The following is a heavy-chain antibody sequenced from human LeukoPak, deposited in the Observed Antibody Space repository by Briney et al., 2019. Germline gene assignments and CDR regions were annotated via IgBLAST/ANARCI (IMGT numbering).Heavy chain of an antibody. CDR2: IYYSGST. CDR1: GGSISSYY. CDR3: ARDSYSSSWYSAFDI. J-gene: IGHJ3*02. D-gene: IGHD6-13*01. Sequence: SETLSLTCTVSGGSISSYYWSWIRQPPGKGLEWIGYIYYSGSTNYNPSLKSRVTISVDTSKNQFSLKLSSVTAADTAVYYCARDSYSSSWYSAFDIWGQGTMVTVSP. V-gene: IGHV4-59*01.